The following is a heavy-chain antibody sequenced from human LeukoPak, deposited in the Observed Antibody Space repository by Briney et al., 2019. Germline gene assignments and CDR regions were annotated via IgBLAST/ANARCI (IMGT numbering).Heavy chain of an antibody. D-gene: IGHD6-19*01. CDR2: IYYSGST. V-gene: IGHV4-59*01. Sequence: PSETLSLTCTVSGGSISSYYWSWIRQPPGNGLEWIGYIYYSGSTNYNPSLKSRVTISVDTSKNHFSLKLSSVTAADTAVYYCARGGSPYSSGRLYYMDVWGKGTTVTVSS. CDR1: GGSISSYY. J-gene: IGHJ6*03. CDR3: ARGGSPYSSGRLYYMDV.